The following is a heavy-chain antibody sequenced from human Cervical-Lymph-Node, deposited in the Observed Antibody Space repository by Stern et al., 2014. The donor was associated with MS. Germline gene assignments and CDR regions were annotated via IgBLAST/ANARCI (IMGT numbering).Heavy chain of an antibody. V-gene: IGHV4-61*01. J-gene: IGHJ4*02. D-gene: IGHD6-19*01. CDR3: ARGTSSGWYAPIDY. CDR2: IYYSVST. CDR1: GGSVSSGSYY. Sequence: QVPLQESGPGLVKPSETLSLTCTVSGGSVSSGSYYWSWIRQPQGKGLMGIGYIYYSVSTNYNPSLKSRVTISVDTSKNQFSLKLSSVTAADTAVYYCARGTSSGWYAPIDYWGQGTLVTVSS.